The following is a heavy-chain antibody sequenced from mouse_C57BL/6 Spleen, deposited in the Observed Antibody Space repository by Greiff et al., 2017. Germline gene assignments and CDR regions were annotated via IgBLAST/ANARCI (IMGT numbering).Heavy chain of an antibody. V-gene: IGHV1-54*01. J-gene: IGHJ4*01. D-gene: IGHD1-1*01. CDR2: INPGSGGT. Sequence: VKLMESGAELVRPGTSVKVSCKASGYAFTNYLIEWVKQRPGQGLEWIGVINPGSGGTNYNEKFKGKATLTADKSSSTAYMQLSSLTSEDSAVYFCARVDYGSLMDYWGQGTSVTVSS. CDR1: GYAFTNYL. CDR3: ARVDYGSLMDY.